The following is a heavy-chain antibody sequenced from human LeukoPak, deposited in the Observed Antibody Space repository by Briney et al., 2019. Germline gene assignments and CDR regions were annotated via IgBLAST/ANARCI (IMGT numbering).Heavy chain of an antibody. J-gene: IGHJ3*02. Sequence: PGGSLSLSCAASGFTLSSYWMHWVRQAPGKGLVWVSRINSDGSSTGYADSVKGRFTISRDNAKNTLYLQMNSLRAEDTAVYYCARETLINVDAFDIWGQGTMVTVSS. CDR2: INSDGSST. V-gene: IGHV3-74*01. CDR3: ARETLINVDAFDI. D-gene: IGHD3-16*01. CDR1: GFTLSSYW.